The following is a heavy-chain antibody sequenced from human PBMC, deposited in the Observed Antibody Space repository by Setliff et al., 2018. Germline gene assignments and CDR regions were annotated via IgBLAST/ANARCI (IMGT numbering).Heavy chain of an antibody. D-gene: IGHD1-26*01. CDR1: GYTFTSYG. V-gene: IGHV1-18*01. J-gene: IGHJ3*02. Sequence: ASVKVSCKASGYTFTSYGISWVRQAPGQRLEWMGWISAYNGNTNYAQKLQGRVTMTTDTSTSTAYMELRSLRSDDTAVYYCAREAGSYYSTDAFDIWGQGTMVTVSS. CDR3: AREAGSYYSTDAFDI. CDR2: ISAYNGNT.